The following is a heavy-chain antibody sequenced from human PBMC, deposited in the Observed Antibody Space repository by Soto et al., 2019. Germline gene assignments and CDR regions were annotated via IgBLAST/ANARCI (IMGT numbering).Heavy chain of an antibody. CDR2: ISYDGSNK. V-gene: IGHV3-30-3*01. J-gene: IGHJ6*02. CDR1: GFTFSSYA. D-gene: IGHD2-15*01. Sequence: PVGSLRLSCAASGFTFSSYAMHWVRQAPGKGLGWVAVISYDGSNKYYADSVKGRFTISRDNSKNTLYLQMNSLRAEDTAVYYCARDNIVVVVAATPTPLLWGMDVWGQGTTVTVSS. CDR3: ARDNIVVVVAATPTPLLWGMDV.